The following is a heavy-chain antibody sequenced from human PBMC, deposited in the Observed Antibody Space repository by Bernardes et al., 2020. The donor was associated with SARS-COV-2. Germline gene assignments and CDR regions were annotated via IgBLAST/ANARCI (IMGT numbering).Heavy chain of an antibody. J-gene: IGHJ6*03. Sequence: GGSLRLSCAASGFSFSSYRMHWVRQVPGEGLMWVSRIYGDGSSTDYADSVRGRFIISRDNANNTLYLQMNDLRADDTAVYYCVRGAFYYYMDVWGKGTKVTVSS. CDR1: GFSFSSYR. V-gene: IGHV3-74*01. CDR2: IYGDGSST. CDR3: VRGAFYYYMDV.